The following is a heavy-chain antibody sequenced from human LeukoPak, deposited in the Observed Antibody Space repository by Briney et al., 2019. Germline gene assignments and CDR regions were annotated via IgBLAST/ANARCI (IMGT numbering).Heavy chain of an antibody. Sequence: PGGSLRLSCTSSGFTFSTYSMNWVRQAPGKGLEWVSSITTSSRYTYYADSVKGRFTISRDNAKNSLYLQMNSLRAEDTAVYYCARDLRSSGWSFNAFDLWGQGTLVTVSS. J-gene: IGHJ3*01. V-gene: IGHV3-21*01. CDR2: ITTSSRYT. CDR1: GFTFSTYS. D-gene: IGHD6-19*01. CDR3: ARDLRSSGWSFNAFDL.